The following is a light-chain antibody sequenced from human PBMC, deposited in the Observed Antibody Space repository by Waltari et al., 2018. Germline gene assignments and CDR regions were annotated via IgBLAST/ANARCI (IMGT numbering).Light chain of an antibody. V-gene: IGKV1-5*01. CDR2: DAS. J-gene: IGKJ1*01. CDR1: QSISSW. Sequence: DIQMTQSPSTLPASVGDRGTITCRDSQSISSWLAWYQQKPGKAPKLLIYDASSLESGVPSRFSGSGSGTEFTLTISSLQPDDFATYYCQQYNRYSRTFGQGTKVEIK. CDR3: QQYNRYSRT.